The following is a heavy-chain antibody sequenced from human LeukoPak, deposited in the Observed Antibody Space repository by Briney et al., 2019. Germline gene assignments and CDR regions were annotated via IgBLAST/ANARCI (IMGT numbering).Heavy chain of an antibody. CDR2: IKQDGSEK. V-gene: IGHV3-7*01. Sequence: GGSLRLSCAASGLIFTNYWMSWVRQAPGKGLEWVANIKQDGSEKYYVDSVKGRFTISRDNAKNSLYLQMNSLRAEDTAVYYCASGGNYFDYWGQGALVTVSS. J-gene: IGHJ4*02. CDR1: GLIFTNYW. CDR3: ASGGNYFDY.